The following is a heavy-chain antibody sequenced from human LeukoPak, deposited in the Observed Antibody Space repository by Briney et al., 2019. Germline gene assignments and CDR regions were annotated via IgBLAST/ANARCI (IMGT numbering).Heavy chain of an antibody. D-gene: IGHD1-26*01. J-gene: IGHJ6*03. CDR1: GGTFSSYA. CDR2: IIPIFGTA. V-gene: IGHV1-69*05. CDR3: ARVSSYRVPNYYMDV. Sequence: SVKVSCKASGGTFSSYAISWVRQAPGQGLEWVGRIIPIFGTANYAQKFQGRVTITTDESTSTAYMELSSLRSEDTAVYYCARVSSYRVPNYYMDVWGKGTTDTVSS.